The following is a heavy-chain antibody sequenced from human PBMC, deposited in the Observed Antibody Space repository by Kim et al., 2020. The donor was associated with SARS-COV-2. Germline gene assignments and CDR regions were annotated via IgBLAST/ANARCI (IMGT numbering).Heavy chain of an antibody. V-gene: IGHV3-33*03. CDR3: AKDTGVGFGELLDY. D-gene: IGHD3-10*01. J-gene: IGHJ4*02. Sequence: ADSRKGTVHNSRDNSKSPLYLQMNSLRAEDTAVYYCAKDTGVGFGELLDYWGQGTLVTVSS.